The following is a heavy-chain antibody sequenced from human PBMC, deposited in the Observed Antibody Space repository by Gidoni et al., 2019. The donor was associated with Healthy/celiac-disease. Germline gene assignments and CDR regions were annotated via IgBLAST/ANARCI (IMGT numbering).Heavy chain of an antibody. V-gene: IGHV4-34*01. CDR1: GGSFSGYY. Sequence: QVQLQQWGAGLLKPSETLSLTCAVYGGSFSGYYWSWSRQPPGKGLEWIGEINHSASTNYHPSLKNRVTISVDTSRDQFSLKLSSVTAADTAVYYCARGLYSSWPSVSRPVRFDPWGQGTLVTVSS. CDR3: ARGLYSSWPSVSRPVRFDP. D-gene: IGHD6-6*01. J-gene: IGHJ5*02. CDR2: INHSAST.